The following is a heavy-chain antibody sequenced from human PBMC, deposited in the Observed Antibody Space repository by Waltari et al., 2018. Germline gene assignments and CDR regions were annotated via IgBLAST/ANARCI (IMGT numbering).Heavy chain of an antibody. J-gene: IGHJ4*02. V-gene: IGHV3-21*02. Sequence: EVQLVESGGGQVQPGGSLRPSCVGSGFTFSNYSMNWVRVAPGKGLDWVSSIGISTTYKFYADSVKGRFTVSRDNAKNSVYLQMNNLRVEDTAVYYCARGPWAPLDYWGQGVLVTVSS. CDR1: GFTFSNYS. CDR2: IGISTTYK. CDR3: ARGPWAPLDY.